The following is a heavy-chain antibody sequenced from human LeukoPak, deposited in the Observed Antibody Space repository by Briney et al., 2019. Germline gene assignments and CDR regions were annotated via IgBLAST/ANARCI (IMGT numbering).Heavy chain of an antibody. J-gene: IGHJ4*02. CDR3: ARSAYYDFWSGYSYFDY. D-gene: IGHD3-3*01. CDR1: GYTFTSYY. V-gene: IGHV1-46*01. CDR2: INPSGGST. Sequence: ASVKVSCKASGYTFTSYYMHWVRQAPGQGLEWTGIINPSGGSTSYAQKFQGRVTMTRDTSTSTVYMELSSLRSEDTAVYYCARSAYYDFWSGYSYFDYWGQGTLVTVSS.